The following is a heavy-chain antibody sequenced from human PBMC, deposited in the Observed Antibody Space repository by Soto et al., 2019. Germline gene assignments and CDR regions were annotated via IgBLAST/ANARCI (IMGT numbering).Heavy chain of an antibody. J-gene: IGHJ4*02. CDR2: IRGSGSVI. D-gene: IGHD3-16*01. CDR1: GFTFSRYN. Sequence: GGSVRLSFAASGFTFSRYNMDWVRQAPGKGLEWVSYIRGSGSVIYYADSVKGRFTISRDNAKNSLYLQMNSLTDEDTAVYYCARDGGRAGNIDFRGPGTLVTLST. CDR3: ARDGGRAGNIDF. V-gene: IGHV3-48*02.